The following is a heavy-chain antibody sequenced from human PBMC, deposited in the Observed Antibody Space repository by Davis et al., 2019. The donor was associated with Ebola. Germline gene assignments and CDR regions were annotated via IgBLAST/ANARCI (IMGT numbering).Heavy chain of an antibody. Sequence: SETLSLTCAVSGGSISSSNWWSWVRQPPGKGLEWIGEIYHSGSTNYNPSLKSRVTISVDKSKNQFSLKLSSVTAADTAVYYCARDDHPHCINGVCPYFYYYGMDVWGKGTTVTVSS. D-gene: IGHD2-8*01. J-gene: IGHJ6*04. CDR3: ARDDHPHCINGVCPYFYYYGMDV. CDR1: GGSISSSNW. CDR2: IYHSGST. V-gene: IGHV4-4*02.